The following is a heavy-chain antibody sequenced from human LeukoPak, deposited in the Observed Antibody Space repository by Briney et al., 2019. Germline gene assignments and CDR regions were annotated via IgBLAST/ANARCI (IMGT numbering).Heavy chain of an antibody. CDR2: IYHSGST. V-gene: IGHV4-34*01. D-gene: IGHD5-24*01. CDR3: ARDLKLTH. CDR1: GGSFSGYY. Sequence: SETLSLTCAVYGGSFSGYYWSWIRQPPGKGLEWIGEIYHSGSTNYNPSLKSRVTISVDTSKNQFSLKLSSVIAADTAVYYCARDLKLTHWGQGTLVTVSS. J-gene: IGHJ1*01.